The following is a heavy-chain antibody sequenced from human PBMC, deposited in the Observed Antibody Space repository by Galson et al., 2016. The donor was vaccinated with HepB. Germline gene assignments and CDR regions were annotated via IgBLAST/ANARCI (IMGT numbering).Heavy chain of an antibody. CDR1: GYTFIKNA. CDR2: INTGNGNT. V-gene: IGHV1-3*04. D-gene: IGHD4/OR15-4a*01. Sequence: SVKVSCKASGYTFIKNAIHWVRQAPGQRLEWMGWINTGNGNTKYSDNFQDRVTLSTDISASTVYMEISSLRSEDTAVYYCARDYGDGSPDFDYWGQGTLVTVSS. CDR3: ARDYGDGSPDFDY. J-gene: IGHJ4*02.